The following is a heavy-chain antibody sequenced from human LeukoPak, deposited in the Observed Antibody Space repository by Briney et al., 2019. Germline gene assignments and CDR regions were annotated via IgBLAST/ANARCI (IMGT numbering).Heavy chain of an antibody. CDR3: ARDAISIAAAVGALLDV. Sequence: GRSLRLSCAASGFTFSSYGMHWVRQAPGKGLEWVAVIWYDGSNEYYADSVKGRFTISRDNSKNTLYLQMNSLRAEDTAVYYCARDAISIAAAVGALLDVWGKGTTVTVSS. J-gene: IGHJ6*04. D-gene: IGHD6-13*01. V-gene: IGHV3-33*01. CDR1: GFTFSSYG. CDR2: IWYDGSNE.